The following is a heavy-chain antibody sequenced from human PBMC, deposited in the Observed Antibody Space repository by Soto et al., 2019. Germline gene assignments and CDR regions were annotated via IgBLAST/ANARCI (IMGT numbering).Heavy chain of an antibody. D-gene: IGHD3-10*01. J-gene: IGHJ4*02. CDR3: ARSTSGSGYGNDY. Sequence: PGGSLRLSCAASGFTFNRYWMNWVRQAPGKGLVWVSRINMDESKRGYADSVKGRFTISRDNAENTLYLQMNGLRVEDTAVYYCARSTSGSGYGNDYWGQLTLV. V-gene: IGHV3-74*01. CDR1: GFTFNRYW. CDR2: INMDESKR.